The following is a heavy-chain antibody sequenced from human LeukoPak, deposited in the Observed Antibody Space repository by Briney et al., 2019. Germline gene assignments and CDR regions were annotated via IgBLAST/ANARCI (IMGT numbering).Heavy chain of an antibody. V-gene: IGHV3-21*01. Sequence: GGSLRLSCAASGFSFSTYNMNWVRQAPGKGLEWVSSITTNSSYIYYADSVKGRFTISRDNPKHSLYLQMNSLRAEDTAVYYCARGTVINRGFDYWGQGTLVTVSS. CDR1: GFSFSTYN. CDR3: ARGTVINRGFDY. CDR2: ITTNSSYI. J-gene: IGHJ4*02. D-gene: IGHD1-14*01.